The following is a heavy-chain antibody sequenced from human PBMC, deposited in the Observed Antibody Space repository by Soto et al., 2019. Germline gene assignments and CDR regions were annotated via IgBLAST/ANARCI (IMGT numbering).Heavy chain of an antibody. CDR1: GFTFGSYG. V-gene: IGHV3-33*01. CDR3: ARSLAEVYFDY. J-gene: IGHJ4*02. Sequence: QVQLVESGGGVVQPGRSLRLSCAASGFTFGSYGMHWVRRAPGKGLEWVAIIWYDGSNKYYADSVKGRFTIPGDNSKNTVYMQMNSLRAEDTAVYYCARSLAEVYFDYWGQGTLVTVSS. CDR2: IWYDGSNK.